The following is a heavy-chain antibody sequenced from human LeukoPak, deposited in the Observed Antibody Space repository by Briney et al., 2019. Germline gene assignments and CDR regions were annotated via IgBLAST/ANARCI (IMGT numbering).Heavy chain of an antibody. CDR2: ISGPGSST. CDR3: TKGDLTTGIDY. J-gene: IGHJ4*02. Sequence: GGSLRLSCAASGFTFSTYAVRWVRQAPGKGLEWVSAISGPGSSTYYADSVKGRFTISRDNSKSTLYLQMSSLRAEDTAVYYCTKGDLTTGIDYWGQGTLVTVSS. CDR1: GFTFSTYA. V-gene: IGHV3-23*01. D-gene: IGHD2-8*02.